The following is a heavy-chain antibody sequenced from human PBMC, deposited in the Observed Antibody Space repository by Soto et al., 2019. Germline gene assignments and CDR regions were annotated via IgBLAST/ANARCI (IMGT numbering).Heavy chain of an antibody. D-gene: IGHD4-17*01. CDR1: GGSISSSSYY. V-gene: IGHV4-39*01. CDR2: IYYSGST. CDR3: ARNNHGDYPFDY. Sequence: QLQLQESGPGLVKPSETLSLTCTVSGGSISSSSYYWGWIRQPPGKGLEWIGSIYYSGSTYYNPSLKSRVTISVDTSKIQFSLKLSSVTAADTAVYYCARNNHGDYPFDYWGQGTLVTVSS. J-gene: IGHJ4*02.